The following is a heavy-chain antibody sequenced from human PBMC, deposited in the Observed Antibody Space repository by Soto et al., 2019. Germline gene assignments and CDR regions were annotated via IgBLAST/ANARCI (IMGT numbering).Heavy chain of an antibody. CDR1: GFTFSSYA. D-gene: IGHD2-2*01. CDR2: IIGGGGAT. V-gene: IGHV3-23*01. J-gene: IGHJ6*03. Sequence: EVQLLESGGGLVQPGGSLRLSCAASGFTFSSYAMYWVRQAPGKGLEWVSAIIGGGGATYHADSVKGRFTISRDNSKNTLYMQINSPRVDDTAVYSCAKGTSTSYVYYHMDVWGRGTTVTVSS. CDR3: AKGTSTSYVYYHMDV.